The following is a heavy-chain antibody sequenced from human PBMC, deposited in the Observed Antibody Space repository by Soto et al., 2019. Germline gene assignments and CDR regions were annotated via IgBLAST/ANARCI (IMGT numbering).Heavy chain of an antibody. CDR3: ARDPKGY. J-gene: IGHJ4*02. Sequence: QVQLVQSGAAVKKPGSSVKVSCKASGGTFSSYTISWVRQAPRQGLEWMGRIIPILGIANYAQKVQGRVTITADKSTRTSYMELSSLRSEDTALYYCARDPKGYWGPGTLVTVSS. CDR2: IIPILGIA. CDR1: GGTFSSYT. V-gene: IGHV1-69*08.